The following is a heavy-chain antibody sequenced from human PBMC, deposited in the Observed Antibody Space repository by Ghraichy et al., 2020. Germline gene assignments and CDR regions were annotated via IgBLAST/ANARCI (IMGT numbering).Heavy chain of an antibody. Sequence: GGSLRLSCAASGFTFSSYAMSWVRQAPGKGLEWVSAISGSGGSTYYADSVKGRFTISRDNSKNTLYLQMNSLRAEDTAVYYCAKDPVFGGWVWDYLDYWGQGTLVTVSS. CDR1: GFTFSSYA. J-gene: IGHJ4*02. CDR3: AKDPVFGGWVWDYLDY. V-gene: IGHV3-23*01. D-gene: IGHD6-19*01. CDR2: ISGSGGST.